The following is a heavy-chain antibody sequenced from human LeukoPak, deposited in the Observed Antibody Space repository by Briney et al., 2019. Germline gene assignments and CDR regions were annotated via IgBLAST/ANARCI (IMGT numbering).Heavy chain of an antibody. CDR3: AGARKLPGEFDY. CDR1: GYTFSGYY. V-gene: IGHV1-2*02. CDR2: INPNSGGT. D-gene: IGHD3-10*01. J-gene: IGHJ4*02. Sequence: GASVKVSCKASGYTFSGYYMHWVQQAPGQGLEWMGWINPNSGGTNYAQKFQGRVTMTRDTSISTAYMELSRLRSDDTAVYYCAGARKLPGEFDYWGQGTLVTVSS.